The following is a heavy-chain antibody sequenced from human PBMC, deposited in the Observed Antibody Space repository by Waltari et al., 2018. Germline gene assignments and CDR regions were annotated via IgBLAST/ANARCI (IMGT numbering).Heavy chain of an antibody. CDR2: IWYDGSNN. Sequence: QVQLVESGGGVVQPGRSLRLSCAASGFTLSSYGMHWVRQAPGKGLAWVAVIWYDGSNNYYADSVNGRFTISRDNSKNTLYLQMNSLRAEDTAMYYCAKPGGSSWYFYDYWGQGTLVTVSS. CDR3: AKPGGSSWYFYDY. J-gene: IGHJ4*02. V-gene: IGHV3-30*18. D-gene: IGHD6-13*01. CDR1: GFTLSSYG.